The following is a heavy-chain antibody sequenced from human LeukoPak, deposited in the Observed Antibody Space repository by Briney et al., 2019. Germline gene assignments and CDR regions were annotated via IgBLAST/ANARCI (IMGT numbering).Heavy chain of an antibody. D-gene: IGHD1-26*01. CDR2: IYYSGST. V-gene: IGHV4-59*08. CDR3: ARGELLNYYYYYGMDV. CDR1: GGSISSYY. Sequence: SETLSLICTASGGSISSYYWSWIRQPPGKGLEWIGYIYYSGSTNYNPSLKSRVTISVDTSKNQFSLKLSSVTAADTAVYYCARGELLNYYYYYGMDVWGQGTTVTVSS. J-gene: IGHJ6*02.